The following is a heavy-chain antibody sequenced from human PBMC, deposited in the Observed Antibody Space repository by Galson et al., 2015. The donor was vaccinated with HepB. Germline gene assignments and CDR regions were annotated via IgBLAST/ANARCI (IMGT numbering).Heavy chain of an antibody. CDR3: ARDINPFGGSSGFPDY. J-gene: IGHJ4*02. V-gene: IGHV7-4-1*01. Sequence: SVKVSCKASGYTFTSYAMNWVRQAPGQGLEWMGWINTNTGNPTYAQGFTGRFVFSLDTSVSTAYLQICSLKAEGTAVYYCARDINPFGGSSGFPDYWGQGTLVTVSS. CDR1: GYTFTSYA. D-gene: IGHD2-15*01. CDR2: INTNTGNP.